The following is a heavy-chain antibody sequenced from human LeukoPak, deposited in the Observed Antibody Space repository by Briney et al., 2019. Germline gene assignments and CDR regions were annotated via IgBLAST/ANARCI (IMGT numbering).Heavy chain of an antibody. J-gene: IGHJ6*03. CDR1: GGSISSYY. CDR3: AAQSPAKGYYYMDV. V-gene: IGHV4-59*05. CDR2: IYYSGST. Sequence: SETLSLTXTVSGGSISSYYWSWIRQPAGKGLEWIGSIYYSGSTYYNPSLKSRVTISVDTSKNQFSLKLSSVTAADTAVYYCAAQSPAKGYYYMDVWGKGTTVTVSS.